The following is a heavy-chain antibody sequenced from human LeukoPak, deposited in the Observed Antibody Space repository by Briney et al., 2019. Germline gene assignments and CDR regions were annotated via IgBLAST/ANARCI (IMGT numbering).Heavy chain of an antibody. Sequence: GASVKVSCKASVYTFTSYGISWVRQAPGQGLEWMGWISAYNGNTNYAQKLQGRVTMTTDTSTSTAYMELRSLRSDDTAVYYCASGTTYYDFWSGYYIVNNWFDPWGQGTLVTVSS. CDR2: ISAYNGNT. D-gene: IGHD3-3*01. CDR3: ASGTTYYDFWSGYYIVNNWFDP. J-gene: IGHJ5*02. V-gene: IGHV1-18*01. CDR1: VYTFTSYG.